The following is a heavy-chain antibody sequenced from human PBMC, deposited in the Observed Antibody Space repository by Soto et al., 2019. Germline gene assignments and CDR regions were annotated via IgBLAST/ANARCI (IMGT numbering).Heavy chain of an antibody. CDR3: ARVTIGARTEYFYYYGLDV. CDR1: GYTFTNYA. V-gene: IGHV1-3*01. D-gene: IGHD6-6*01. J-gene: IGHJ6*02. Sequence: GASVKVSCKASGYTFTNYAIQWVRQAPGQSLEWMGWINAGNGNTKFSQKFQGRVTITRDTSASTAYMELSSLRSEDTATYYCARVTIGARTEYFYYYGLDVWGQGTTVTVSS. CDR2: INAGNGNT.